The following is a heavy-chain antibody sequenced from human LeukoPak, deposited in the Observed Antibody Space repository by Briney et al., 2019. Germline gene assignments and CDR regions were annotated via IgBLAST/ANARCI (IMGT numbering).Heavy chain of an antibody. D-gene: IGHD4-17*01. V-gene: IGHV4-39*07. CDR2: IYYAGST. J-gene: IGHJ4*02. Sequence: SETLSLTCTVSGVSISSTIYYWGWIRQPPGKGLEWIGSIYYAGSTYYSPSLKSRVTISVDTSKNQFSLKLSSVTAADTAVYYCARVDYGDYSKDFDYWGQGTLVTVSS. CDR3: ARVDYGDYSKDFDY. CDR1: GVSISSTIYY.